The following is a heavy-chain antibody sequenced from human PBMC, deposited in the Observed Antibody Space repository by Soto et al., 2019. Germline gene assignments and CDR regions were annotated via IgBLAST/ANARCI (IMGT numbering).Heavy chain of an antibody. J-gene: IGHJ4*02. CDR3: ARDNGYSYGYTLDH. V-gene: IGHV4-30-2*01. CDR1: GGSISSGGFS. Sequence: SETLSLTCTVSGGSISSGGFSWSWIRQPPGKGLEWIGYIYHSGSTYYNPSLKSRVTISVDRSKNQFSLKLSSVTAADTAVYYCARDNGYSYGYTLDHWGQGTLVTVSS. CDR2: IYHSGST. D-gene: IGHD5-18*01.